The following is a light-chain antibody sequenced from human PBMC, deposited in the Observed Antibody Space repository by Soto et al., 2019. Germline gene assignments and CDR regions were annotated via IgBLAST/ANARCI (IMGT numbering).Light chain of an antibody. CDR3: QQYGSSPRT. V-gene: IGKV3-20*01. CDR1: QIFSTSY. J-gene: IGKJ2*02. Sequence: EIVLTQSPGTLSLSPGERATLSCRASQIFSTSYLAWYQQRPGQAPRLLIYAASSRATGTPDRFSGSGSGADFTLTISRPEPEDFAVYYCQQYGSSPRTFGQGTKVDIK. CDR2: AAS.